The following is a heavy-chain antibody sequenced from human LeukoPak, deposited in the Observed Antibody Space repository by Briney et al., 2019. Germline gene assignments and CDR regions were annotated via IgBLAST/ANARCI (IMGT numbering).Heavy chain of an antibody. CDR2: INSDGGST. D-gene: IGHD5-24*01. V-gene: IGHV3-74*01. CDR1: GFTFSSYW. J-gene: IGHJ4*02. CDR3: ARRIQGMAPYYFDY. Sequence: GGSLRLSCTASGFTFSSYWMHWVRQAPGKGLVWVSRINSDGGSTSYADSVKGRFTISRDNAKNTLYLQINSLRAEDTAVYYCARRIQGMAPYYFDYRGQGTLVTVSS.